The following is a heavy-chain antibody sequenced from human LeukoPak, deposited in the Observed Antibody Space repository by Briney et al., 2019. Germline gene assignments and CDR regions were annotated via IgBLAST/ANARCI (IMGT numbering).Heavy chain of an antibody. CDR3: ARGRTYTNCSSTSCHSTFDY. CDR2: INHSGST. V-gene: IGHV4-34*01. D-gene: IGHD2-2*01. J-gene: IGHJ4*02. Sequence: SETLSLTCAVYGGSFSGYYWSWIRQPPGKGLEWTGEINHSGSTNYNPSLKSRVTISVDTSKNQFSLKLSSVTAADTAVYYCARGRTYTNCSSTSCHSTFDYWGQGTLVTVSS. CDR1: GGSFSGYY.